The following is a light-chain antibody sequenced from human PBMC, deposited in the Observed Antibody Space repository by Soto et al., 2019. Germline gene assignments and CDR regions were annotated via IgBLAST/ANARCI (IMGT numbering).Light chain of an antibody. CDR2: EAT. CDR1: SSDVGSYNR. J-gene: IGLJ1*01. Sequence: QSALTQPASVSGSPGQSITISCTGTSSDVGSYNRVSWYQQHPGKAPKFMIYEATQRPSGVSNRFSGAKYGNTAALTISGLPAEDEADYYCCSYAGGGTFVVGTGTKLTVL. V-gene: IGLV2-23*01. CDR3: CSYAGGGTFV.